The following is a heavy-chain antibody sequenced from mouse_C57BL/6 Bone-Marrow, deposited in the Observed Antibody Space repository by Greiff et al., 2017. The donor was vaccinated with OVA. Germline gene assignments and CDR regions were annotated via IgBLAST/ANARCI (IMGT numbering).Heavy chain of an antibody. J-gene: IGHJ2*01. Sequence: EVQVVESGGGLVKPGGSLKLSCAASGFTFSSYAMSWVRQTPEKRLEWVATISDGGSYTYYPDNVKGRFTISRDNAKNNLYLQMSHLKSEDTAMYYCAREYSSGYYFDYWGQGTTLTVSS. CDR3: AREYSSGYYFDY. D-gene: IGHD2-12*01. CDR2: ISDGGSYT. CDR1: GFTFSSYA. V-gene: IGHV5-4*01.